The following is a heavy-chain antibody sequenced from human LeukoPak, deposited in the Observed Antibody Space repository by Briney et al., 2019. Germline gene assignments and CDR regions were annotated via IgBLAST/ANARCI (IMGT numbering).Heavy chain of an antibody. CDR2: IYSGGST. J-gene: IGHJ4*02. D-gene: IGHD6-13*01. Sequence: GGSLRLSCAASGFTVSSNYVSWVRQAPGKGLEWVSVIYSGGSTYYADSVKGRFTISRDNSKNTLYLQMNSLRAEDTAVYYCAGAGTRVFIDYWGQGTLVTVSS. V-gene: IGHV3-66*01. CDR3: AGAGTRVFIDY. CDR1: GFTVSSNY.